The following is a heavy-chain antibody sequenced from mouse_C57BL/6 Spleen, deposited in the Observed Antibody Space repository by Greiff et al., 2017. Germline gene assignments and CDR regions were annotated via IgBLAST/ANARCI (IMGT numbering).Heavy chain of an antibody. J-gene: IGHJ2*01. V-gene: IGHV14-4*01. CDR3: TTGWLLRGDY. D-gene: IGHD2-3*01. CDR1: GFNIKDDY. Sequence: VQLQQSGAELVRPGASVKLSCTASGFNIKDDYMHWVKQRPEQGLEWIGWIDPENGDTEYASKFQGKATITADTSSNTAYLQLSSLTSEDTAVDYCTTGWLLRGDYWGQGTTLTVSS. CDR2: IDPENGDT.